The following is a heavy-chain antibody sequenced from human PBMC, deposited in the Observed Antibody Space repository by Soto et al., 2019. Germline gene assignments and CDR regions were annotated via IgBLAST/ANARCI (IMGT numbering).Heavy chain of an antibody. D-gene: IGHD3-10*01. CDR1: GYTFTNYA. CDR3: ARAWFGDFVYYFDY. J-gene: IGHJ4*01. CDR2: ISAYNGNT. V-gene: IGHV1-18*01. Sequence: QVQLVQSGAEVKKPGASVKVSCKASGYTFTNYAISWVRQAPGQGLEWMGWISAYNGNTNYAQKLQGRVTMTTDKSTSSASMELRSLRSDDTAVYYCARAWFGDFVYYFDYWGHGTLVTVSS.